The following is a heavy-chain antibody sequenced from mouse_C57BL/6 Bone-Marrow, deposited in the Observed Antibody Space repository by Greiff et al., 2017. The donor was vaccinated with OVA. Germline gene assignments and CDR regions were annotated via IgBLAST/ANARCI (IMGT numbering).Heavy chain of an antibody. J-gene: IGHJ1*03. CDR1: GYTFTSYW. CDR3: ARCPYYYGSRYFDV. D-gene: IGHD1-1*01. Sequence: QVHVKQPGAELVKPGASVKLSCKASGYTFTSYWMHWVKQRPGQGLEWIGMIHPNSGSTNYNEKFKSKATLTVDKSSSTAYMQLSSLTSEDSAVYYCARCPYYYGSRYFDVWGTGTTVTVSS. CDR2: IHPNSGST. V-gene: IGHV1-64*01.